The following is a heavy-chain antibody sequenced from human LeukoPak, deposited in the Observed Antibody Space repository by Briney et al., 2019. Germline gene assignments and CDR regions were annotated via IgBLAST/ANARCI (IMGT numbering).Heavy chain of an antibody. J-gene: IGHJ4*02. Sequence: PSETLSLTSTVSGGSISNYYWSWIRQPAGKGLEWIGHIYTSASTNYNPSLRSRVTMSLDTSKNQFSLELNSVTAADTAAYYCARVDTSGWHYFDDWGQGTLVTVSS. CDR2: IYTSAST. CDR1: GGSISNYY. V-gene: IGHV4-4*07. CDR3: ARVDTSGWHYFDD. D-gene: IGHD6-19*01.